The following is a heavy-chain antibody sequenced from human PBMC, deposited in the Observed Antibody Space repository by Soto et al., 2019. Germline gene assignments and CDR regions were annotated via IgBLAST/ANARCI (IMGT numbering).Heavy chain of an antibody. CDR2: IIPIFGTA. D-gene: IGHD3-10*01. CDR1: GCTFSSYA. Sequence: SVKVSCKASGCTFSSYAISWVRQAPGQGLEWMGGIIPIFGTANYAQKFQGRVTITADKSTSTAYMELSSLRSEDTAVYYCASTYSYGSGSYLWFEPLGQGTLVIVSS. J-gene: IGHJ5*02. V-gene: IGHV1-69*06. CDR3: ASTYSYGSGSYLWFEP.